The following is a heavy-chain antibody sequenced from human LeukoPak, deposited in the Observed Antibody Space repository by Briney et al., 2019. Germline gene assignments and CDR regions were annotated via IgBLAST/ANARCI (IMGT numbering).Heavy chain of an antibody. Sequence: PSETLSLTCAVYGGSFSGYYWSWIRQPPEKGLEWIGEINHSGSTNYNPSLKSRVTISVDTSRNQFSLKLSSVTAADTAVYYCARGLSPWTPESFDYWGQGTLVTVSS. D-gene: IGHD1-14*01. CDR1: GGSFSGYY. CDR2: INHSGST. J-gene: IGHJ4*02. V-gene: IGHV4-34*01. CDR3: ARGLSPWTPESFDY.